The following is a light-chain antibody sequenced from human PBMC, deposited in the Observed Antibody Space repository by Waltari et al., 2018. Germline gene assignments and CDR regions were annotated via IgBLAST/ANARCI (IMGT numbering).Light chain of an antibody. CDR2: AVT. V-gene: IGLV2-23*02. Sequence: QSALTQPASVSGSPGQSITISCTGTSSDIGTHDLVSWYQQHPGKAPKILIYAVTKSPSGVFWRFSGSKSGNTASLTISGLQAEDEADYYCCSYAGSSTYVFGTGTKVTVL. CDR1: SSDIGTHDL. CDR3: CSYAGSSTYV. J-gene: IGLJ1*01.